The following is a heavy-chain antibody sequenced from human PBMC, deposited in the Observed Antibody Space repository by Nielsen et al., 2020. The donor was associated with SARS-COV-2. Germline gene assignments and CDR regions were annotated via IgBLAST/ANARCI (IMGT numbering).Heavy chain of an antibody. D-gene: IGHD4-17*01. V-gene: IGHV3-7*01. CDR3: AREYYGDYSSFDY. CDR2: IKQDGSEK. CDR1: GFTFSSYW. J-gene: IGHJ4*02. Sequence: GGSLRLSCAASGFTFSSYWMSWVRQAPGKGLEWVANIKQDGSEKYYVASVKGRFTISRDNAKNSLYLQMNSLRAEDTAVYYCAREYYGDYSSFDYWGQGTLVTVSS.